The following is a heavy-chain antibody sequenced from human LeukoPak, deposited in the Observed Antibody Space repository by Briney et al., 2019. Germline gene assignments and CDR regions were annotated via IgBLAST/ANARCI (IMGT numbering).Heavy chain of an antibody. D-gene: IGHD2/OR15-2a*01. CDR2: ISYDGSNK. J-gene: IGHJ1*01. CDR3: VYGFESEYFQH. CDR1: GFTFSSYA. V-gene: IGHV3-30-3*01. Sequence: PGGSLRLSCAASGFTFSSYAMHWVRQAPGKGLEWVAVISYDGSNKYYADSVKGRFTISRDNSKNTLYLQMNSLRAEDTAVYYCVYGFESEYFQHWGQGTLVTVSS.